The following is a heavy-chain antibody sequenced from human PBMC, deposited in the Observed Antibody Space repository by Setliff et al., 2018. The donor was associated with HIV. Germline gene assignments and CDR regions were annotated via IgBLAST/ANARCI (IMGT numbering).Heavy chain of an antibody. V-gene: IGHV1-69*10. CDR1: GGTFKSLA. Sequence: SVKVSCKSSGGTFKSLAFNWVRQAPGQGLEWVGGILPLNGITNYAQRFRGRVTITADKSTSTAYMDLRDLRPEDTAFYFCSRGPSRVLEAEKETAWGQGTLVT. J-gene: IGHJ5*02. CDR3: SRGPSRVLEAEKETA. CDR2: ILPLNGIT. D-gene: IGHD2-15*01.